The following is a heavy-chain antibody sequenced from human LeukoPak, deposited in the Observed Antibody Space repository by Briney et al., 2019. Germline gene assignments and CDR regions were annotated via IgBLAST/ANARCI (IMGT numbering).Heavy chain of an antibody. Sequence: GGSLRLSCAASGFTFSSYGMHWVRQAPGKGLEWVAFIRYDGSNKYYADSVKGRFTISRDNSKNTLYLQMNSLRAEGTAVYYCAKDWYSYGYFGWFDPWGQGTLVTVSS. D-gene: IGHD5-18*01. CDR1: GFTFSSYG. CDR3: AKDWYSYGYFGWFDP. V-gene: IGHV3-30*02. CDR2: IRYDGSNK. J-gene: IGHJ5*02.